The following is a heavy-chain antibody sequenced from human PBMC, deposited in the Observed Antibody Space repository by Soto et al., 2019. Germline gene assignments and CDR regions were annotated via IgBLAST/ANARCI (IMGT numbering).Heavy chain of an antibody. D-gene: IGHD3-3*01. V-gene: IGHV3-66*01. Sequence: PSGSMRLSCAASGFTVCSNYMTWVRQEPGKGLEQISVIYSGGSTYYADSVKGRFTISRDNSKNTLYLQMNSLRAEDTAVYYCARGVLITIFGVADLGGDAFDIWGQGTMVTVSS. J-gene: IGHJ3*02. CDR2: IYSGGST. CDR1: GFTVCSNY. CDR3: ARGVLITIFGVADLGGDAFDI.